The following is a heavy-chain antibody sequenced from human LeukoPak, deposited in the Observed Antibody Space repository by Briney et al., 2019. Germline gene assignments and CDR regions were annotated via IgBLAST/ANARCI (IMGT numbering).Heavy chain of an antibody. CDR1: GFTFSSYA. J-gene: IGHJ1*01. D-gene: IGHD6-13*01. CDR2: ITYDGSNK. Sequence: PGGSLRLSRAASGFTFSSYAMHWIRQAPGKGLEWVAVITYDGSNKYYADSVKGRFTISRDNSKNTLYLQMDSLRAEDTAVYYCARFRIATKYFQHWGQGTLVTVSS. CDR3: ARFRIATKYFQH. V-gene: IGHV3-30-3*01.